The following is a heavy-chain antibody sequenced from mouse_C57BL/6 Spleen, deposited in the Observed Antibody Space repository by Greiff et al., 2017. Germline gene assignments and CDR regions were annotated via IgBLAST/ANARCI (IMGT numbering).Heavy chain of an antibody. Sequence: VQLQQPGAELVKPGASVKMSCKASGYTFTSYWITWVKQRPGQGLEWIGDIYPGSGSTNYNEKFKSKATLTVDTSSSTAYMQLSSLTSEDSAVYYCARGGGTTVVAGGYWGQGTLVTVSA. CDR3: ARGGGTTVVAGGY. D-gene: IGHD1-1*01. CDR2: IYPGSGST. CDR1: GYTFTSYW. J-gene: IGHJ3*01. V-gene: IGHV1-55*01.